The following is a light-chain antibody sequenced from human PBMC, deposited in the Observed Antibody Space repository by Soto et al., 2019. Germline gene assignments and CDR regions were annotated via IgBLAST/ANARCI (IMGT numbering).Light chain of an antibody. Sequence: EIVLTQSPGTLSLSPGERATLSCRASQSVSSSYLAWYQQKPGQAPRLLIHGASSRATDIPDRFSGSGSGTDFTLTITRLEPEDFAVYYCQQYGSLPKTFGQGTKVDIK. CDR1: QSVSSSY. V-gene: IGKV3-20*01. J-gene: IGKJ1*01. CDR3: QQYGSLPKT. CDR2: GAS.